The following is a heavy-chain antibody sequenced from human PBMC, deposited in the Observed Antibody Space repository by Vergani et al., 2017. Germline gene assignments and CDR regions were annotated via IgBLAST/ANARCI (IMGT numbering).Heavy chain of an antibody. Sequence: EVQLVESGGGLVQPGGSLRLSCAASGFTFSSYSMNWVRQAPGKGLEWVSYISSSSSTIYYADSVKGRFTISRDNAKNSLYLQMNSLRAEDTAVYSCARGGEGYSNTDYYYYGMDVWGQGTTVTVSS. V-gene: IGHV3-48*04. CDR3: ARGGEGYSNTDYYYYGMDV. CDR2: ISSSSSTI. CDR1: GFTFSSYS. D-gene: IGHD4-11*01. J-gene: IGHJ6*02.